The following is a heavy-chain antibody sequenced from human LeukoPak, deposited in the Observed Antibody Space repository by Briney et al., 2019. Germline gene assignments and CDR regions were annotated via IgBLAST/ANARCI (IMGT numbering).Heavy chain of an antibody. CDR2: INPNSGGT. J-gene: IGHJ4*02. CDR3: ARASYSSGWYLTPTPFDY. Sequence: ASVKVSCKASGYTFTGYYMHWVRQAPGLGLEWMGWINPNSGGTNYAQKFQGRVTMTRDTSISTAYMELSRLRSDDTAVYYCARASYSSGWYLTPTPFDYWGQGTLVTVSS. D-gene: IGHD6-19*01. CDR1: GYTFTGYY. V-gene: IGHV1-2*02.